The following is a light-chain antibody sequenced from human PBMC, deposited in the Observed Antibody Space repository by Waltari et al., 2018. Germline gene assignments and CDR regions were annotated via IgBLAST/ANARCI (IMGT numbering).Light chain of an antibody. CDR1: HSVGRS. CDR2: GPS. J-gene: IGKJ1*01. CDR3: QHYVRLPVT. Sequence: EIVLTKSSGTLSLSTGERVTLSCRASHSVGRSLALYQQKPGQAPRLLIYGPSSRATGIPDRFSGSGSGTDFSLTISRLAPDDLSVYYCQHYVRLPVTFGQGTKVEI. V-gene: IGKV3-20*01.